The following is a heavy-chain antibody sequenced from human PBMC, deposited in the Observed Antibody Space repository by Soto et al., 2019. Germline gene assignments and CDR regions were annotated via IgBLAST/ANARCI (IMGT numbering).Heavy chain of an antibody. CDR3: ARGMSGY. J-gene: IGHJ4*02. CDR1: GGSFSGYY. V-gene: IGHV4-34*01. CDR2: INHSGST. D-gene: IGHD3-16*01. Sequence: TLSLTCAVYGGSFSGYYWSWIRQPPGKGLEWIGEINHSGSTNYNPSLKSRVTISVDTSKNQFSLKLSSVTAADTAVYYCARGMSGYWGQGTLVTVSS.